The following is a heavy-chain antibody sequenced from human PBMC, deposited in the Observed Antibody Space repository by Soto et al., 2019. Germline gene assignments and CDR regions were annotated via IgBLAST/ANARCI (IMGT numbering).Heavy chain of an antibody. CDR3: ARDLAAMDV. V-gene: IGHV1-18*01. Sequence: QVQLVQSGAEVKKPGASVKVSCKASGYTFTSYGISWVRQAPGQGLEWMGWIRAYNGNTNYAQKLQGRVTMTTDTTASTAYMELRSLSSAVKDVSYCARDLAAMDVWGQGTMVTVSS. CDR2: IRAYNGNT. CDR1: GYTFTSYG. J-gene: IGHJ6*02. D-gene: IGHD6-25*01.